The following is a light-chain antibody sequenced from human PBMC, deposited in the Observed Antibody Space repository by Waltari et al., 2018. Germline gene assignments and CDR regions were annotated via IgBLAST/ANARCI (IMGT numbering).Light chain of an antibody. V-gene: IGKV3-15*01. CDR1: QSISNK. CDR2: DAS. Sequence: EIVMPQSPATLSVSPGERAILPCRASQSISNKLAWYQQKPGQAPRLLIYDASTRATGIPATFSGSGSGTEFTLTISSLQSEDFVVYYCQQYNSWPYTFGQGTKLEIK. J-gene: IGKJ2*01. CDR3: QQYNSWPYT.